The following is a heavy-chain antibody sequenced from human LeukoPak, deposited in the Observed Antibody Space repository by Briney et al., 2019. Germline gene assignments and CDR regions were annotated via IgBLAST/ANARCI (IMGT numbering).Heavy chain of an antibody. J-gene: IGHJ5*02. CDR1: SGSISSTSYY. V-gene: IGHV4-39*07. Sequence: WETLSLTCTASSGSISSTSYYWGWIRQPPGRGLEWIGGIIYSGNTYYDPSLKSRVTISVDTSKNQFSLNLSSVTAADTAVYYCARGRGTWFDPWGQGTLVTVSS. CDR3: ARGRGTWFDP. CDR2: IIYSGNT.